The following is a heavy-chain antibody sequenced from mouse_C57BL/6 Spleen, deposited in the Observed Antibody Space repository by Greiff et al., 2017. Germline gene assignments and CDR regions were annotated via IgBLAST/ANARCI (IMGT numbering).Heavy chain of an antibody. Sequence: EVQLVESGGGLVKPGGSLKLSCAASGFTFSSYAMPWVRQTPEKRLEWVATISDGGSYTYYPDNVKGRFTISRDNAKNNLYLQMSHLKSEDTAMYYCAGGTFLYWCFDVWGTGTTVTVSS. CDR2: ISDGGSYT. J-gene: IGHJ1*03. CDR3: AGGTFLYWCFDV. V-gene: IGHV5-4*01. CDR1: GFTFSSYA.